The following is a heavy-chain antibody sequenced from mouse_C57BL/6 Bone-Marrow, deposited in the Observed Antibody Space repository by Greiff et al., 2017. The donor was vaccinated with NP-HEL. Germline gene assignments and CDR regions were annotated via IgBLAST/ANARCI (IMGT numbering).Heavy chain of an antibody. D-gene: IGHD3-2*02. J-gene: IGHJ3*01. CDR1: GYTFTSYW. CDR3: TRRTAQARGFAY. Sequence: EVKLMESGTVLARPGASVKMSCKTSGYTFTSYWMHWVKQRPGQGLEWIGAIYPGNSDTSYNQKFKGKAKLTAVTSASTAYMELSSLTNEDSAVYYCTRRTAQARGFAYWGQGTLVTVSA. V-gene: IGHV1-5*01. CDR2: IYPGNSDT.